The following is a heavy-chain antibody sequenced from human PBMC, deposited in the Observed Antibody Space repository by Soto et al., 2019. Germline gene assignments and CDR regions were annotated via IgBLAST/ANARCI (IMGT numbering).Heavy chain of an antibody. V-gene: IGHV3-30-3*01. J-gene: IGHJ4*02. D-gene: IGHD3-3*01. CDR2: ISDDGSNT. CDR3: AREVYYDLWSGFNTHPYYFAD. CDR1: GFTFSRHT. Sequence: QVQLVESGGGVVQPGRSLRLSCAASGFTFSRHTMHWVRQAPGKGLEWVAAISDDGSNTYYADSVKGRFTISRDNSKNTLYLQMNSLSSEDTAVHHCAREVYYDLWSGFNTHPYYFADWGQGTLVTVSS.